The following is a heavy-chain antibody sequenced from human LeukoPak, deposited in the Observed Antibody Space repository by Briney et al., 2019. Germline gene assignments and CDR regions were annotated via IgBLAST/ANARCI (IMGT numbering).Heavy chain of an antibody. J-gene: IGHJ5*02. D-gene: IGHD1/OR15-1a*01. CDR3: ASLEQNWFDP. CDR1: GGSISSYY. V-gene: IGHV4-59*01. Sequence: PSETLSLTCTVSGGSISSYYWSWIRQPPGKGLEWIGYIYYSGSTNYNPSLKSRVTISVDTSKNQFSLKLSSVTAADTAVYYCASLEQNWFDPWGQGTLVTVSS. CDR2: IYYSGST.